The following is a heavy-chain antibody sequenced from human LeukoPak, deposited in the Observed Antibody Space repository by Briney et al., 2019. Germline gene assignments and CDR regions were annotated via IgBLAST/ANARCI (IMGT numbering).Heavy chain of an antibody. D-gene: IGHD2-2*01. V-gene: IGHV3-30*02. Sequence: SGGSLRLSCAASGFTFSSYGMHWVRQAPGKGLEWVAFIRSDGNNKYYADSVKGRFTIHRDNSENTLYLQMNSLRVEDTAVYFCAKGREKYCTSTSCYHDYWGQGTLVTVSS. CDR2: IRSDGNNK. CDR1: GFTFSSYG. J-gene: IGHJ4*02. CDR3: AKGREKYCTSTSCYHDY.